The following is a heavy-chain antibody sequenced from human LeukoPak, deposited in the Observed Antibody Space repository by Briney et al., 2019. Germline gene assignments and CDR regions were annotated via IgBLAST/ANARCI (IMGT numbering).Heavy chain of an antibody. Sequence: GASVKVSCKASGYTFTSYYMHWVRQAPGQGLEWMGIINPSGGSTSYAQKFQGRVTMTRDTSTSTAYMELSSLRSEDTAVYYCARDRSNIVLMVYEENWFDPWGQGTLVTVSS. CDR3: ARDRSNIVLMVYEENWFDP. V-gene: IGHV1-46*01. CDR1: GYTFTSYY. J-gene: IGHJ5*02. D-gene: IGHD2-8*01. CDR2: INPSGGST.